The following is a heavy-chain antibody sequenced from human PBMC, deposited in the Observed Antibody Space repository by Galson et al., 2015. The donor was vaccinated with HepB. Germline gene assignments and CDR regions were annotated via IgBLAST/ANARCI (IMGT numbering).Heavy chain of an antibody. CDR3: AKDYSYYYDSSGYYVGWYFDL. D-gene: IGHD3-22*01. V-gene: IGHV3-23*01. J-gene: IGHJ2*01. CDR2: ISGSGGST. CDR1: GFTFSSYA. Sequence: SLRLSCAASGFTFSSYAMSWVRQAPGKGLEWVSAISGSGGSTYYADSVKGRFTISRDNSKNTLYLQMNSLRAEDTAVYYCAKDYSYYYDSSGYYVGWYFDLWGRGTLVTVSS.